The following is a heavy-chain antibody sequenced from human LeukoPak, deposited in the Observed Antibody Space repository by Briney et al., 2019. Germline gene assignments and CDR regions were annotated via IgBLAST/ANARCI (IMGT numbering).Heavy chain of an antibody. V-gene: IGHV1-8*01. J-gene: IGHJ4*02. CDR1: GYTFTSYD. D-gene: IGHD4-17*01. CDR3: ATTVTPFDY. Sequence: ASVKVSCKASGYTFTSYDINWVRQATGQGLEWMGWMNPNSGNTGYAQKFQGRVSMTRDTSISTAYMELSSLTSEDTAIYYCATTVTPFDYWGQGTLDTVSS. CDR2: MNPNSGNT.